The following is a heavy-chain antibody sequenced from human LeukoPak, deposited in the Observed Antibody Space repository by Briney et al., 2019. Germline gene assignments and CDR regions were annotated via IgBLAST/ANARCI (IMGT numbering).Heavy chain of an antibody. CDR1: GFTFSSCS. CDR3: ARDLSSASTYYYDSSGYTFDY. D-gene: IGHD3-22*01. Sequence: PGVPLRLSCAASGFTFSSCSMNWVRQAPGKGLEWVSSISSSSSYIYYADSVKGRFPISRDNAKNSLYLQMNSLRAEDTAVYYCARDLSSASTYYYDSSGYTFDYWGQGTLVTVSS. J-gene: IGHJ4*02. V-gene: IGHV3-21*01. CDR2: ISSSSSYI.